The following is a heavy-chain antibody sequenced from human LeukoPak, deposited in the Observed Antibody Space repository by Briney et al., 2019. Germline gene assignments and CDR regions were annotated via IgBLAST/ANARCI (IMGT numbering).Heavy chain of an antibody. CDR1: GGSISSSSYY. CDR2: IYYSGST. J-gene: IGHJ3*02. D-gene: IGHD4-17*01. CDR3: ARDPTADGGDYTLGAFDI. V-gene: IGHV4-39*02. Sequence: SETLSLTCTVSGGSISSSSYYWGWIRQPPGKGLEWIGSIYYSGSTYYNPSLKSRVTISVDMSKNQFSLKLSSVTAADTAVYYCARDPTADGGDYTLGAFDIWGQGTMVTVSS.